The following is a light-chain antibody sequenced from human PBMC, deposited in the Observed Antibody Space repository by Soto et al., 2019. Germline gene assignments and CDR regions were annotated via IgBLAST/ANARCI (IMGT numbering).Light chain of an antibody. CDR3: QQRSNWPVT. J-gene: IGKJ4*01. CDR1: QSISSW. Sequence: DIQMSQFPSTLSAYVGDRVPITFRASQSISSWLAWYQQKPGRAPKLLIYAASSLQSGVPSRFSGSGSGTDFTLTISSLEPEDFAVYYCQQRSNWPVTFGGGTKVDIK. CDR2: AAS. V-gene: IGKV1-5*01.